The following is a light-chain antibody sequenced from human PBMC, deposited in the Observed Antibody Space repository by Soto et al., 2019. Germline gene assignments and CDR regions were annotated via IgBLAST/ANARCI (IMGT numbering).Light chain of an antibody. Sequence: EIVMTQSPGTLSLSPGERATISCRASQVIGSRYLAWYHQKSGQAPRLLIYGASSRATGIPDRFSGSGSGTDFTFTISRLEPEDFGVYYCQQRSNWPPGTFGQGTKVEIK. J-gene: IGKJ1*01. CDR1: QVIGSRY. V-gene: IGKV3D-20*02. CDR3: QQRSNWPPGT. CDR2: GAS.